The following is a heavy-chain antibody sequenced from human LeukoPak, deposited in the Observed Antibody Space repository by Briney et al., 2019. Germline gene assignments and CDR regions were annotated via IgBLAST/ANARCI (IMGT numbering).Heavy chain of an antibody. V-gene: IGHV3-21*01. D-gene: IGHD3-10*01. CDR1: GFTFSSYT. Sequence: GGSLRLSCAASGFTFSSYTMNWVRQAPGKGLEWVSSISSTGTYKYYADSVKGRFTISRDNARNSLYLQMNSLRAEDTAVYYCARGXPGNYYYYXDVWGKGXTVTV. CDR2: ISSTGTYK. J-gene: IGHJ6*03. CDR3: ARGXPGNYYYYXDV.